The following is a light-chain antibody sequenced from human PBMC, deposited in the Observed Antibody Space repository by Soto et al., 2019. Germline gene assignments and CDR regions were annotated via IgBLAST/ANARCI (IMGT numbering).Light chain of an antibody. J-gene: IGKJ1*01. CDR2: KAS. V-gene: IGKV1-5*03. Sequence: DIQMTQSPSTLSASVGDRVTITCRASQSSSSWLAWYQQKPGKAPNLLIYKASSLQSGVPSRFSGSGSGTKFALTISSLQPYDFATYYCQQYKSYPGTFGQGTKVEIK. CDR3: QQYKSYPGT. CDR1: QSSSSW.